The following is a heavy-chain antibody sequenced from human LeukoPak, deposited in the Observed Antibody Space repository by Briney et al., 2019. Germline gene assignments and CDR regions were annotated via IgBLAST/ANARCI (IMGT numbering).Heavy chain of an antibody. D-gene: IGHD4-17*01. CDR2: INPSGGST. J-gene: IGHJ4*02. Sequence: ASVKVSCTASGYTFTSYYMHWVRQAPGQGLEWMGIINPSGGSTSYAQKFQGRVTMTRDTSTSTVYMELSSLRSEDTAVYYCARGHSTERTQYFFDFWGQGTLVTVSS. CDR1: GYTFTSYY. V-gene: IGHV1-46*01. CDR3: ARGHSTERTQYFFDF.